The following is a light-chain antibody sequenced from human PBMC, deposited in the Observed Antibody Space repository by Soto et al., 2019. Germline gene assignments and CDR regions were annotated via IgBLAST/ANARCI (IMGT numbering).Light chain of an antibody. Sequence: EIEVTQSPATLSLSPGERATLSCRTSQSVGSYLAWYQKKPGQAPRLLIYDASNRATGIPARFSGGGSGRDFTLTISSLEPEDFAVHYCQQRSNWPRLTFGGGTKVEI. CDR2: DAS. J-gene: IGKJ4*01. CDR3: QQRSNWPRLT. CDR1: QSVGSY. V-gene: IGKV3-11*02.